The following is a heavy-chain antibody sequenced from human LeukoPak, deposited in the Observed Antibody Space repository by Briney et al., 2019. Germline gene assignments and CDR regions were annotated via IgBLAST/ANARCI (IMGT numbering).Heavy chain of an antibody. D-gene: IGHD4-17*01. Sequence: GGSVKVSCKASGYTFTGYYMHWVRQAPGQGLEWMGWINPNSGGTNYAQKFQGRVTMTRDTSISTAYMELSRLRSDDTAVYYCARVPDYGDYGGYFDYWGQGTLVTVSS. V-gene: IGHV1-2*02. J-gene: IGHJ4*02. CDR3: ARVPDYGDYGGYFDY. CDR2: INPNSGGT. CDR1: GYTFTGYY.